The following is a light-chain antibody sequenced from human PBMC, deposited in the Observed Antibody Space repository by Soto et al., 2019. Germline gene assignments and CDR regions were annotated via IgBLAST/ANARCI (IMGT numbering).Light chain of an antibody. V-gene: IGKV4-1*01. J-gene: IGKJ1*01. CDR2: WAS. Sequence: DIVMTQSPNSLAVSLGERATINCKSSQSVLYSSNNQNYLAWYQQKPGQPPKLLIYWASTRESGVPDRFSGSGSGADFTLTIRSLQAEDVAVYYCQQYYSPPLTFGQGTKVEIK. CDR3: QQYYSPPLT. CDR1: QSVLYSSNNQNY.